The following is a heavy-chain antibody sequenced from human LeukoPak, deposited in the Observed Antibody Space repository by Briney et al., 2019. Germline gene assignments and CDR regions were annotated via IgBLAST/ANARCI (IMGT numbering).Heavy chain of an antibody. D-gene: IGHD6-19*01. CDR3: ARPETQYSSGLDGFDI. CDR1: GFTFSTCW. J-gene: IGHJ3*02. Sequence: GGSLRLSCAASGFTFSTCWMHWVGQAPGRGLVWVSRINSDGSRTTYADSVKGRFTISRDNAKNTLYLQMNSLRTEDTAVYYCARPETQYSSGLDGFDIWGQGTMVTVSS. V-gene: IGHV3-74*01. CDR2: INSDGSRT.